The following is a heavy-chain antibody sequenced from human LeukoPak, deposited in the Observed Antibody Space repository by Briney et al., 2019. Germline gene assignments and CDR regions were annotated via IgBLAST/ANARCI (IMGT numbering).Heavy chain of an antibody. CDR1: GFTFSSYS. CDR2: ISSSSSYI. V-gene: IGHV3-21*01. Sequence: GGSLRLSCAASGFTFSSYSMNWVRQAPGKGLEWVSSISSSSSYIYYADSVKGRFTISRDNAKNSLYLQMNSQRAEDTAVYYCARDSADLREYQLNYYYYMDVWGKGTTVTVSS. D-gene: IGHD2-2*01. J-gene: IGHJ6*03. CDR3: ARDSADLREYQLNYYYYMDV.